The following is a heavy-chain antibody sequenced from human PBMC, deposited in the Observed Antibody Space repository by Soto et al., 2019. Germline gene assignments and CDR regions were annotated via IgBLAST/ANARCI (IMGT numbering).Heavy chain of an antibody. V-gene: IGHV6-1*01. CDR1: GDXVSSNSGA. CDR3: ARDLEYSSSVFDY. CDR2: TYYRSKWYN. Sequence: QXLSLTCAISGDXVSSNSGAWNWIRQSPSRGLEWLGRTYYRSKWYNDYAVSVKSRITINPDTSKKQFSLQLNSVTPEDTAVYYCARDLEYSSSVFDYWGQGTLGPVS. J-gene: IGHJ4*02. D-gene: IGHD6-6*01.